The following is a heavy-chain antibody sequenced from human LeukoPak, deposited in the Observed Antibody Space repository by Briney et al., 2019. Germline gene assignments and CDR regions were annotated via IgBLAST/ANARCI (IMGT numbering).Heavy chain of an antibody. J-gene: IGHJ4*02. CDR3: ARDGNFIAPDY. D-gene: IGHD1-7*01. CDR2: ISSSSSYM. Sequence: KPGGSLRLSCAASGFTFSSYSMNWVRQAPGKGLEWVSSISSSSSYMYYADSVKGRFTISRDNAKNSLYLQMNSLRAEDTAVYYCARDGNFIAPDYWGQGTLVTVSS. CDR1: GFTFSSYS. V-gene: IGHV3-21*01.